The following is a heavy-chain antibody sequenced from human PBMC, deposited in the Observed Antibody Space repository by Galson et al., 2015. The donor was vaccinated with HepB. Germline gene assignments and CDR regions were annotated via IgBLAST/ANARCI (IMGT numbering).Heavy chain of an antibody. CDR3: ARGDRDCSSTSCFIDY. Sequence: QSGAEVKKPGESLKISCKGSGSSFSTYWIGWVRQMPGKGLEWMGIIHPSDSDSRYSPSFQGPVTFSADKSISTAYLQWSSLKASDTAMYYCARGDRDCSSTSCFIDYWGQGTLVTVSS. CDR1: GSSFSTYW. V-gene: IGHV5-51*01. CDR2: IHPSDSDS. J-gene: IGHJ4*02. D-gene: IGHD2-2*01.